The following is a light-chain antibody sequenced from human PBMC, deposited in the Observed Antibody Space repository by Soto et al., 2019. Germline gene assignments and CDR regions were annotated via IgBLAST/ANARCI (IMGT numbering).Light chain of an antibody. CDR1: RPNIGSNT. J-gene: IGLJ2*01. CDR2: SND. V-gene: IGLV1-44*01. CDR3: AAWDDSLKVVV. Sequence: QSVLTQPPSASGTPGQRVTMSCSGSRPNIGSNTVNWYQQLPGTAPKVLIYSNDQRPSGVPDRFSGSKSGTSASLAISGLQSEDEADYYCAAWDDSLKVVVFGGGTKATVL.